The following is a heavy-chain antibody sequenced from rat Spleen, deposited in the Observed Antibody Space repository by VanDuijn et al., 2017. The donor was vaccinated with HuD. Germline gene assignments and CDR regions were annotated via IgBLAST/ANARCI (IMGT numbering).Heavy chain of an antibody. CDR3: TRGTYFRH. V-gene: IGHV5-31*01. CDR1: GFTFNYYW. Sequence: EVQLVESGGGLVQPGRSLKLSCVASGFTFNYYWMTWIRQAPGKGLEWVATITGSGDTTFYPDSVTGRFTISRDIAKSTLYLQMNNLRSEDTATYFCTRGTYFRHWGQGVMVTVSS. D-gene: IGHD4-6*01. J-gene: IGHJ2*01. CDR2: ITGSGDTT.